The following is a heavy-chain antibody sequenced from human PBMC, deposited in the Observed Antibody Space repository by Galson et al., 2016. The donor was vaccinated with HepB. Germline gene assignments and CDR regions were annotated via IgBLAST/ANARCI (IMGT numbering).Heavy chain of an antibody. CDR3: AKGLYGDYSYFDD. J-gene: IGHJ4*02. V-gene: IGHV3-23*01. CDR2: IAGSGAPT. D-gene: IGHD4-17*01. CDR1: GFTLSSSW. Sequence: SLRLSCAASGFTLSSSWMSWVRQAPGKGLEWVAAIAGSGAPTNYADSVKGRFTISRDNSKNTLYLQMNSLRAEDTAVYYCAKGLYGDYSYFDDWGQGTLVTVSS.